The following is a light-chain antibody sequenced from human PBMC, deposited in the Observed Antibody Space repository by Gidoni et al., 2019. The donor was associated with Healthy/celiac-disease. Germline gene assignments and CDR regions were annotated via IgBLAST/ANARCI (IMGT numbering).Light chain of an antibody. CDR2: DAT. J-gene: IGLJ2*01. CDR1: NSNIELNY. Sequence: QSELTQPPSVSAAPGQTVTISCSGGNSNIELNYLSWYQQFPGAAPKRLIYDATQRPAGISGRFSGSRSGTSATLGISGLQTGDEAIYSCGTWDSRLSLMVFGGGTKLTVL. CDR3: GTWDSRLSLMV. V-gene: IGLV1-51*01.